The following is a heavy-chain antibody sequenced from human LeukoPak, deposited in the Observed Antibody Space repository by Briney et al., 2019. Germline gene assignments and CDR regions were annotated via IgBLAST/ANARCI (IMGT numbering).Heavy chain of an antibody. CDR3: TTDPHSGYCSGVSCYPYDY. CDR1: GFSFNDAW. J-gene: IGHJ4*02. D-gene: IGHD2-15*01. Sequence: GGSLRLSCAASGFSFNDAWMSWVRQAPGKGLEWVGRIKSDTDGETTDYTAPVKGRFTISRDDSRNTLYLQMTTLKTEDTALYYCTTDPHSGYCSGVSCYPYDYWGQGTLGTVSS. CDR2: IKSDTDGETT. V-gene: IGHV3-15*01.